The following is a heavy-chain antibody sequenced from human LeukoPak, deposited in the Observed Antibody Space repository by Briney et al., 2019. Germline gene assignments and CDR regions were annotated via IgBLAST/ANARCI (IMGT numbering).Heavy chain of an antibody. J-gene: IGHJ6*02. V-gene: IGHV3-53*01. CDR1: GFTVSSNY. D-gene: IGHD1-14*01. Sequence: PGGSLRLSCAASGFTVSSNYMSWVRQAPGKGLEWVSVIYSGGSTYYADSVKGRFTISRDSSKSTLYLQMNSLRAEDTAVYYCAKVSGGGLYYDGMDVWGQGTTVTVSS. CDR3: AKVSGGGLYYDGMDV. CDR2: IYSGGST.